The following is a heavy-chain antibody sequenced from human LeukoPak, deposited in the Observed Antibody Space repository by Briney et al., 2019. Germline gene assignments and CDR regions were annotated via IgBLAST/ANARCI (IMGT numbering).Heavy chain of an antibody. CDR1: AFTFSTYA. Sequence: PGTSLRLSCAASAFTFSTYAMHWVRQAPGKGLEWVAMISLDGTNRNYADSVGGRFTISRDNSKNTLYLQMSSVRPEDTAFYYCARSYSTSWYSTDRFDPWGQGTLVTVSS. J-gene: IGHJ5*02. CDR3: ARSYSTSWYSTDRFDP. V-gene: IGHV3-30*04. D-gene: IGHD6-13*01. CDR2: ISLDGTNR.